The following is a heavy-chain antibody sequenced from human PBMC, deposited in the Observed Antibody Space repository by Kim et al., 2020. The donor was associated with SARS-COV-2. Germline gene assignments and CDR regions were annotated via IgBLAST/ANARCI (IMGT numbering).Heavy chain of an antibody. CDR2: IYYSGST. J-gene: IGHJ4*02. V-gene: IGHV4-39*01. Sequence: SETLSLTCTVSGGSISSSSYYWGWIRQPPGKGLEWIGSIYYSGSTYYNPSLKSRVTISVDTSKNQFSLKLSSVTAADTAVYYCARLDPGGSDWSQQSIDYWGQGTLVTVSS. CDR1: GGSISSSSYY. D-gene: IGHD3-9*01. CDR3: ARLDPGGSDWSQQSIDY.